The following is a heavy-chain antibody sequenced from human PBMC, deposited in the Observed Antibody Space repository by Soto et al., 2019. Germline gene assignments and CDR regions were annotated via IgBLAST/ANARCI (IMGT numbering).Heavy chain of an antibody. CDR2: IYYTGRT. CDR3: ARDSSNSWYSPMDP. J-gene: IGHJ5*02. V-gene: IGHV4-59*02. CDR1: GGSVNNYY. D-gene: IGHD6-13*01. Sequence: SETLSLTCTVSGGSVNNYYWSWVRQPPGKGLEWIGYIYYTGRTNYNPSLESRVTVAVDTSKNQLSLKLRAVTAADTAVYYCARDSSNSWYSPMDPWGQGILVTVSS.